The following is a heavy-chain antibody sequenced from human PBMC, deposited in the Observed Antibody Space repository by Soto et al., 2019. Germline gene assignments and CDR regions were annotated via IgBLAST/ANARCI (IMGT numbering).Heavy chain of an antibody. J-gene: IGHJ4*02. CDR3: ARGVIRGYSYGPYFDY. V-gene: IGHV1-69*01. CDR1: GGTFSSYA. CDR2: IIPIFGTA. D-gene: IGHD5-18*01. Sequence: QVQLVQSGAEVKKPGSSVKVSCKASGGTFSSYAISWVRQAPGQGLEWMGGIIPIFGTANYAQKFEGRVTITADESTSTDYMELSSLRSEDTAVYYCARGVIRGYSYGPYFDYWGQGTLVTVSS.